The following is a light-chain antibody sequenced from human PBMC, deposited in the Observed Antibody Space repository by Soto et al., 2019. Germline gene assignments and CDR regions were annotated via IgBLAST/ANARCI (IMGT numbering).Light chain of an antibody. CDR1: QSISSW. CDR3: QQYNSYSPWT. CDR2: DAS. V-gene: IGKV1-5*01. Sequence: DIHRTQSPSTLSASVGDRVTITCRASQSISSWLAWYQQKPGKAPKLLIYDASSLESGVPSRFSGSGSGTEFTLTISSLQPDDFATYYCQQYNSYSPWTFGQGTKV. J-gene: IGKJ1*01.